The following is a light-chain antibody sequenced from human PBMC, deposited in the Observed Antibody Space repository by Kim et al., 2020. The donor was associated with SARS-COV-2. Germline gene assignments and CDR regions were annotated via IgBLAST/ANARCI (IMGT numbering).Light chain of an antibody. Sequence: QRVTISWTGSSANIGAGYDVHWYQQHPGTAPKPRIYVNTNRPAGVPDRFSGSKSGTSASLAITGLQAEDEAEYYCQSYDSSLSGRVFGGGTQLTVL. V-gene: IGLV1-40*01. J-gene: IGLJ3*02. CDR3: QSYDSSLSGRV. CDR1: SANIGAGYD. CDR2: VNT.